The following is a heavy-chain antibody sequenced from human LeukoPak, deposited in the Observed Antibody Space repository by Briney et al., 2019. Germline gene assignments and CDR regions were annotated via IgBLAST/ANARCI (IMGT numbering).Heavy chain of an antibody. CDR1: GGSISSSSYY. CDR2: IYNSGST. Sequence: SETLSLTCTVSGGSISSSSYYWSWIRQPPGKGLEWIGYIYNSGSTNYNPSLKSRVTISVDTSKNQFSLKLSSVTAADTAVYYCARDYYDSSGYYPFDYWGQGTLVTVSS. CDR3: ARDYYDSSGYYPFDY. D-gene: IGHD3-22*01. J-gene: IGHJ4*02. V-gene: IGHV4-61*01.